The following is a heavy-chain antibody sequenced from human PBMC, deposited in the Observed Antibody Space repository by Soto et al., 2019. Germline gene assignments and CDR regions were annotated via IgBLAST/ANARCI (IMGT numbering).Heavy chain of an antibody. V-gene: IGHV3-21*01. D-gene: IGHD6-19*01. CDR2: ISSSSSYI. J-gene: IGHJ4*02. Sequence: GSLRLSCAASGFSFSSYGMNWVRQAPGKGLEWVSSISSSSSYIYYADSVKGRFTISRDNAKNSLYLQMNSLRAEDTAVYFCASPKEPIAVAGTDYWGQGILLTVSS. CDR1: GFSFSSYG. CDR3: ASPKEPIAVAGTDY.